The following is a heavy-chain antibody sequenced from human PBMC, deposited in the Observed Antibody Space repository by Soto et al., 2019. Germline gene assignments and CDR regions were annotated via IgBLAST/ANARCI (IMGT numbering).Heavy chain of an antibody. D-gene: IGHD3-22*01. CDR1: GFTFSSYS. CDR2: FRTGGDDATT. J-gene: IGHJ6*02. CDR3: ARVSRYYDSSGYYYGDYYYYGMDV. Sequence: GGSLRLSCAASGFTFSSYSMSWVRQAPGKGLEWVSGFRTGGDDATTYYADSVKGRFTISRDSSKNMLFLQMNSLRAEDTAVYYCARVSRYYDSSGYYYGDYYYYGMDVWGQGTTVTVSS. V-gene: IGHV3-23*01.